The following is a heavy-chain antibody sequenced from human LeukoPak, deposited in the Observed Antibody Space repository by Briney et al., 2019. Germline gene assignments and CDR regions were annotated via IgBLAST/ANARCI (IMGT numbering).Heavy chain of an antibody. CDR3: ARAVADRHYYYYMDV. CDR1: GVSISSYY. D-gene: IGHD6-19*01. J-gene: IGHJ6*03. Sequence: SETLSLTCTVSGVSISSYYWSWIRQPPGKGLEWIGYIYYSGSTNYNPSLKSRVTISVDTSKNQSSLKLSSVTAADTAVYYCARAVADRHYYYYMDVWGKGTTVTISS. CDR2: IYYSGST. V-gene: IGHV4-59*01.